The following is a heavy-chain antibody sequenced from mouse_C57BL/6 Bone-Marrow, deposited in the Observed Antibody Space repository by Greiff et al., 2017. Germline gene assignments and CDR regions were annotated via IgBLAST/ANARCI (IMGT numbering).Heavy chain of an antibody. CDR3: ARSRWLLPYYFDY. CDR2: IDPNSGGT. CDR1: GYTFTSYW. V-gene: IGHV1-72*01. D-gene: IGHD2-3*01. Sequence: QVPLQQPGAELVKPGASVELSCKASGYTFTSYWMHWVKQRPGRGLEWIGRIDPNSGGTKYNEKFKSKATLTVDKPSSTAYRQRSSLTSEDSAVYYGARSRWLLPYYFDYWGQGTTLTVSS. J-gene: IGHJ2*01.